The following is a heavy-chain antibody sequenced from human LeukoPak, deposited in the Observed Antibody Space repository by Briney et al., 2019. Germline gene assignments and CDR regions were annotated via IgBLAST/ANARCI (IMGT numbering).Heavy chain of an antibody. V-gene: IGHV3-30*02. CDR3: ARDWGTSSLYLVN. D-gene: IGHD6-6*01. J-gene: IGHJ4*02. CDR2: IQNDGNNK. Sequence: GGSLRLSCAASGFTFSSNGMHWVRQAPGKGLECVAFIQNDGNNKKYADSVKGRFTISRDNSRNTLFLQMNSLRAEDAAVYYCARDWGTSSLYLVNWGQGTLVTVSS. CDR1: GFTFSSNG.